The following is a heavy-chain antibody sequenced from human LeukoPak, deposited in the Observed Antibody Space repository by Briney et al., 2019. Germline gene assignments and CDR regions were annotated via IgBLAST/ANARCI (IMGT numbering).Heavy chain of an antibody. CDR1: GGSFSGYY. CDR3: ARGRRIQPYYYYYMDV. V-gene: IGHV4-34*01. Sequence: PSETLSLTCAVYGGSFSGYYWSWIRQPPGKGLEWIGEINHSGSTNYNPSLKGRVTISVDTSKNQFSLKLSSVTAADTAVYYCARGRRIQPYYYYYMDVWGKGTTVTVSS. CDR2: INHSGST. D-gene: IGHD5-18*01. J-gene: IGHJ6*03.